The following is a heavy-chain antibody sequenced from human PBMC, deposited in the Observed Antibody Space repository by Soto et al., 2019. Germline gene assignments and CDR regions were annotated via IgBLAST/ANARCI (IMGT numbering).Heavy chain of an antibody. CDR1: GGTFSSYT. Sequence: ASVKVSCKASGGTFSSYTISWVRQAPGQGLEWMGRIIPILGIANYAQKFQGRVTITADKSTSTAYMELRSLRSDDTAVYYCARPMGYCSGGSCFPFVYWGQGALVTVSS. D-gene: IGHD2-15*01. J-gene: IGHJ4*02. CDR2: IIPILGIA. V-gene: IGHV1-69*02. CDR3: ARPMGYCSGGSCFPFVY.